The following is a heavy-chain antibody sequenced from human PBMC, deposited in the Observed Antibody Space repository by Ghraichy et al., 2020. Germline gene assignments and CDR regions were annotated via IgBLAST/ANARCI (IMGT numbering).Heavy chain of an antibody. V-gene: IGHV3-21*01. CDR2: ISSSSSYT. Sequence: GGSLRLSCAASGFTFSSYNMNWVRQAPGKGLEWVSSISSSSSYTYYADSVKGRFTISRDNAKNSLYLQMNSLRAEDTAVYYCARSYSGYDLDYFDYWGQGTLVTVSS. CDR3: ARSYSGYDLDYFDY. D-gene: IGHD5-12*01. CDR1: GFTFSSYN. J-gene: IGHJ4*02.